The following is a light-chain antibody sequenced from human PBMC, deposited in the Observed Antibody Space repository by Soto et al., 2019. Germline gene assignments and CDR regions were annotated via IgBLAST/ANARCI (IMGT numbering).Light chain of an antibody. J-gene: IGLJ7*01. V-gene: IGLV2-14*01. Sequence: QSALTQTASVSGSPGQSITISCTGTSSDVGGYRYVSWYQQHPGKVPKLIIYDVSNRPSGISDCFSGSKSANTASLTISGLQAEDEADYYCSSYTSTSAYVVFGGGTQLTVL. CDR3: SSYTSTSAYVV. CDR2: DVS. CDR1: SSDVGGYRY.